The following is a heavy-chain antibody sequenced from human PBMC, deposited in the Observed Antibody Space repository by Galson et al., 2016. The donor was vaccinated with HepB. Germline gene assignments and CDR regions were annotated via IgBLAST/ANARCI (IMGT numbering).Heavy chain of an antibody. CDR2: ISYDGNNK. D-gene: IGHD2-2*01. V-gene: IGHV3-30-3*01. Sequence: SLRLSCAASGFTFNTFAVHWVRQAPGKGLEWVAVISYDGNNKYYADSVKGRFTISRDKSKNTVYLQMNSLRAEDTAVYYCAREIVPAAFIYYYGMDVWGQGTTVTVSS. CDR1: GFTFNTFA. J-gene: IGHJ6*02. CDR3: AREIVPAAFIYYYGMDV.